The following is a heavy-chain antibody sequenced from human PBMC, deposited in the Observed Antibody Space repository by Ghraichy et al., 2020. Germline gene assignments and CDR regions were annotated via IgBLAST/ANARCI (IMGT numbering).Heavy chain of an antibody. CDR1: GFTFSDYY. V-gene: IGHV3-11*01. CDR3: ARDKAYYYGMDV. J-gene: IGHJ6*02. Sequence: GESLNISCAASGFTFSDYYMSWIRQAPGKGLEWVSYISSSGSTIYYADSVKGRFTISRDNAKNSLYLQMNSLRAEDTAVYYCARDKAYYYGMDVWGQGTTVTVSS. CDR2: ISSSGSTI.